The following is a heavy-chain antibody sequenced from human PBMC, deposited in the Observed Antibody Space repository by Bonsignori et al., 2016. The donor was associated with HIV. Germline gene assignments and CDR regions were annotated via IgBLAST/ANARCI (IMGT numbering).Heavy chain of an antibody. D-gene: IGHD3-16*01. V-gene: IGHV3-7*03. CDR2: INPNGGGI. Sequence: GESLKISCGASGFVFTNYWINWVRQAPGKGLEWVAKINPNGGGISYVASVRGRFTVSRDNAKKSVYLQMNSLRAEDTAIYFCVSDINWAFDYWGQGTLVTVSS. CDR1: GFVFTNYW. J-gene: IGHJ4*02. CDR3: VSDINWAFDY.